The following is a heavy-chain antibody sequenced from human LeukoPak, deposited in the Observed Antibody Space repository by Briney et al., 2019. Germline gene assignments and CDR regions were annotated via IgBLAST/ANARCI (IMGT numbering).Heavy chain of an antibody. CDR1: GYTFTGYY. D-gene: IGHD3-22*01. V-gene: IGHV1-2*02. J-gene: IGHJ6*03. CDR2: INPNSGGA. Sequence: ASVKVSCKASGYTFTGYYMHWVRQAPGQGLEWMGWINPNSGGANYAQKFQGRVTMTRDTSISTAYMELSRLRSDDTAVYYCATPHPMIWDYMDVWGKGTTVTVSS. CDR3: ATPHPMIWDYMDV.